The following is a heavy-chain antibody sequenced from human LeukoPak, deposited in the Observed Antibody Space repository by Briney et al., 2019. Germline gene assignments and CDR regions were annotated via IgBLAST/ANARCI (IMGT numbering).Heavy chain of an antibody. J-gene: IGHJ4*02. V-gene: IGHV3-9*01. D-gene: IGHD6-19*01. CDR3: ARDHPRQWLVQDY. Sequence: PGRSLRLSCAASGFTFDDYAMHWVRQAPGKGLEWVSGISWNSGSIGYADSVKGRFTISRDNAKNSLYLQMNSLRAEDTAVYYCARDHPRQWLVQDYWGQGTLVTVSS. CDR2: ISWNSGSI. CDR1: GFTFDDYA.